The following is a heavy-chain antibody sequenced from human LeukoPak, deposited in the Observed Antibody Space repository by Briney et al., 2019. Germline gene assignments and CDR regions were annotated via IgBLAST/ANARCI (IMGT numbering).Heavy chain of an antibody. CDR1: RYTFTGYY. V-gene: IGHV1-2*02. J-gene: IGHJ4*02. Sequence: ASVKVSCKASRYTFTGYYMHWVRQAPGQGLEWMGWINPNSGGTNYAQKFQGRVTMTRDTSISTAYMERSRLRSDDTAVYYCAILDYGGNPHYFDYWGQGTLVTVSS. CDR3: AILDYGGNPHYFDY. CDR2: INPNSGGT. D-gene: IGHD4-23*01.